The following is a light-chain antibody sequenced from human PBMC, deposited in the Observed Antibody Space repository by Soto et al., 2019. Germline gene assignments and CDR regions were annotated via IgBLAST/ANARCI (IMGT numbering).Light chain of an antibody. CDR3: QHYVNWPLT. CDR1: QNIGSN. Sequence: EVVMTQSPATLSASPWERVILSCRASQNIGSNLAWYQQRPGQAPRLLMYGASTRATGIPARFSGSGSGTEFTLTISSLQSEDFAVYYCQHYVNWPLTFGGGTKVDIK. CDR2: GAS. V-gene: IGKV3-15*01. J-gene: IGKJ4*01.